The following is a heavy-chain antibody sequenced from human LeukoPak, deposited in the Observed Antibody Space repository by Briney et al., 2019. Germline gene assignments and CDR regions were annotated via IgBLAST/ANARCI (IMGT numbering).Heavy chain of an antibody. J-gene: IGHJ4*02. V-gene: IGHV1-2*02. Sequence: GASVKVSCKASGYTFTGYYMHWVRQAPGQGLEWMGWINPNSGGTNYAQKFQGRVTMTRDTSISTAYMELSRLRSDDMAVYYCAQRTNTAMGFNYWGQGTLVTVSS. CDR3: AQRTNTAMGFNY. D-gene: IGHD5-18*01. CDR2: INPNSGGT. CDR1: GYTFTGYY.